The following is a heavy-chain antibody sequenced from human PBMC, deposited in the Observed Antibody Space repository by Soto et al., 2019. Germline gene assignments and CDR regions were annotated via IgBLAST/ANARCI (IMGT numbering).Heavy chain of an antibody. D-gene: IGHD1-1*01. Sequence: GGSLRLSCAASGFSFSSYAMTWVRQAPGKGLEWVSGITSSGGTTYYADSVKGRFTISKDNTNNTLCLQMNSLRAEDTAVYYCAKLGKSLSYPFGYWGKRNLVTVSS. CDR2: ITSSGGTT. V-gene: IGHV3-23*01. J-gene: IGHJ4*02. CDR3: AKLGKSLSYPFGY. CDR1: GFSFSSYA.